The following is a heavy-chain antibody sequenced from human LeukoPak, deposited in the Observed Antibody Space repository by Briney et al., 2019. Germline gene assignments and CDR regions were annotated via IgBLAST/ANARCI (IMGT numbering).Heavy chain of an antibody. CDR2: ISYDGSNK. CDR3: ARGVKEALDY. Sequence: PGRSLRLSCAASGFTFSSYAMHWVRQAPGKGLERVAVISYDGSNKYYADSVKGRFTISRDNSKNTLYLQMNSLRAEDTAVYYCARGVKEALDYWGQGTLVTVSS. J-gene: IGHJ4*02. D-gene: IGHD4-11*01. V-gene: IGHV3-30-3*01. CDR1: GFTFSSYA.